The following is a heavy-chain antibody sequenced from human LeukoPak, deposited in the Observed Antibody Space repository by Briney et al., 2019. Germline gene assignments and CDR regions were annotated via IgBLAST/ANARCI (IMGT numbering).Heavy chain of an antibody. J-gene: IGHJ4*02. CDR2: ISYDGSNK. D-gene: IGHD3-3*01. CDR1: GFTFSNYS. V-gene: IGHV3-30*04. Sequence: GGSLRLSCAAAGFTFSNYSMHWVRLAPGKGLEWVAVISYDGSNKDYADSVKGRFTISRDNFKNTLYLQMNSLIAEDTAVYYCARVRIGVHYYFDYWGQGTLVTVSS. CDR3: ARVRIGVHYYFDY.